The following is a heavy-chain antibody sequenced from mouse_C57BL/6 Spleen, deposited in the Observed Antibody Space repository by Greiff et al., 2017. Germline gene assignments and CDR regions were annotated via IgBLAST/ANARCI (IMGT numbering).Heavy chain of an antibody. V-gene: IGHV5-16*01. CDR2: INYDGSST. CDR3: AREGYWLGYAMDY. D-gene: IGHD1-1*01. Sequence: EVKLVESEGGLVQPGSSMKLSCTASGFTFSDYYMAWVRQVPEKGLEWVANINYDGSSTYYLDSLKSRFIISRDNAKNILYLQMSSLKSEDTATYDCAREGYWLGYAMDYWGQGTSVTVSS. CDR1: GFTFSDYY. J-gene: IGHJ4*01.